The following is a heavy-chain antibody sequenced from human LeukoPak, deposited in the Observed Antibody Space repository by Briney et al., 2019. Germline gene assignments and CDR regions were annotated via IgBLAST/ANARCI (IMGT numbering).Heavy chain of an antibody. CDR3: ARLGASGGYVDF. J-gene: IGHJ4*02. V-gene: IGHV4-39*01. CDR1: GGSISSSSYY. D-gene: IGHD1-26*01. Sequence: SETLSLTFTVSGGSISSSSYYWGWIRPPPGKGLEWIGSIYYSGSTYYNPSLKRRVTISVDTSKNQFSLKLSSVTAADTAVYYCARLGASGGYVDFWGQGTLVTVSS. CDR2: IYYSGST.